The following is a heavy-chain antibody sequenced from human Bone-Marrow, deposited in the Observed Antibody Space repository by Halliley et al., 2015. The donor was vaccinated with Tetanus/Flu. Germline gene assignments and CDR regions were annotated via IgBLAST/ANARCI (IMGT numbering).Heavy chain of an antibody. D-gene: IGHD6-19*01. J-gene: IGHJ5*02. CDR3: ARGGRGWSVDL. V-gene: IGHV3-74*01. Sequence: VWVSHMHGAGSAPPFADSLEGRFTSARDNAKMTLFLQLNSLRAEDTAVYYCARGGRGWSVDLWGQGTLVTFSS. CDR2: MHGAGSAP.